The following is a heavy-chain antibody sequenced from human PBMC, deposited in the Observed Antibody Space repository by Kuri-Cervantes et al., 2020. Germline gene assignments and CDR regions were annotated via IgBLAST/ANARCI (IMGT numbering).Heavy chain of an antibody. Sequence: GESLKISCAASGFTFSSYWMSWVRQAPGKGLEWVANIKQDGSEKYYVDSVKCRFTISRDNAKNSLLLQTNSLRVDDTALYYCARWIGGFDPWGQGTLVTVSS. J-gene: IGHJ5*02. D-gene: IGHD2-2*03. V-gene: IGHV3-7*01. CDR2: IKQDGSEK. CDR1: GFTFSSYW. CDR3: ARWIGGFDP.